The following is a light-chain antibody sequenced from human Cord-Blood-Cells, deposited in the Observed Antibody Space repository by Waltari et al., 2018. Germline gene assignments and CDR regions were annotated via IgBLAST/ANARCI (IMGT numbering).Light chain of an antibody. CDR1: SSDVGGYTD. CDR2: DVS. Sequence: QSALTQPASVSGSPGKSITISCPGTSSDVGGYTDVSWYQQHPGKAPKLMIYDVSNRPSGVSNRFSGSKSGNTASLTISGLQAEDEADYYCSSYTSSSTLVFGGGTKLTVL. V-gene: IGLV2-14*01. J-gene: IGLJ3*02. CDR3: SSYTSSSTLV.